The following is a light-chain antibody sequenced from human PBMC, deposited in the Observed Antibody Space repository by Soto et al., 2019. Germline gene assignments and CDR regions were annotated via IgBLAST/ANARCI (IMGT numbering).Light chain of an antibody. Sequence: IVMTQSPATLSVSPGERVTISCRASQSVTNTLAWYQHKPGQAPRLLISYASRGATGIPDRFSGSGSETDFTLTISSLEPEDFAVYYCQQRSNWPHSITFGQGTRLEIK. CDR2: YAS. CDR3: QQRSNWPHSIT. J-gene: IGKJ5*01. V-gene: IGKV3-11*01. CDR1: QSVTNT.